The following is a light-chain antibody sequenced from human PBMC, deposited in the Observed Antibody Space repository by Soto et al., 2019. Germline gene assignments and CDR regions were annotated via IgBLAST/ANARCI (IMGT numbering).Light chain of an antibody. CDR3: SSYTSSSIYV. V-gene: IGLV2-14*01. J-gene: IGLJ1*01. CDR1: SSDVGGYNY. CDR2: DVS. Sequence: SVLTQPASVSGSPGQSITISCTGTSSDVGGYNYVSWYQQHPGKAPKLMIYDVSNRPSGVSNRFSGSKSGNTASLTISGLQAEHEADYYCSSYTSSSIYVFGTGTKGTLL.